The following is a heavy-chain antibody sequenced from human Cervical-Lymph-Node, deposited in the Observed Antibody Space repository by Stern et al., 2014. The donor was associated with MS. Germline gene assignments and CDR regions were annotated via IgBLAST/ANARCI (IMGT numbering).Heavy chain of an antibody. CDR2: ISAYQGKT. CDR3: ARDGHDFWSGYSRFDY. Sequence: VHLVESGAEVKKPGASVKVSWKGSGYTFTSWGISWVRQAPRQGIEGMGWISAYQGKTNYAQTSQSRVTMNTQPSTSKDYNEPRSLRSDDTAVYYCARDGHDFWSGYSRFDYWGQGTLVTVSS. V-gene: IGHV1-18*01. CDR1: GYTFTSWG. J-gene: IGHJ4*02. D-gene: IGHD3-3*01.